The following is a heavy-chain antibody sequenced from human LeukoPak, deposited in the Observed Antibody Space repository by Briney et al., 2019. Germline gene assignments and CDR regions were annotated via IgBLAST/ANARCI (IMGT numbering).Heavy chain of an antibody. CDR3: ARGYFDWVYYYYMDV. J-gene: IGHJ6*03. D-gene: IGHD3-9*01. CDR2: IYYSGST. Sequence: SETLSLTCTVSGGSISSSSYYWGWIRQPPGKGLEWIGSIYYSGSTYYNPSLKSRVTISVDTSKNQFSLKLSSVTAADTAVYYCARGYFDWVYYYYMDVWGKGTTVTISS. V-gene: IGHV4-39*07. CDR1: GGSISSSSYY.